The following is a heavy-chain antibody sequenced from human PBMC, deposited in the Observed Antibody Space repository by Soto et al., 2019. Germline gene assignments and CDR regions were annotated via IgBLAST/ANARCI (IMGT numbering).Heavy chain of an antibody. CDR2: ISTSGDYT. D-gene: IGHD5-18*01. CDR1: GFTFSSYA. CDR3: ARGGYGYKSFDY. J-gene: IGHJ4*02. V-gene: IGHV3-23*01. Sequence: EVQLLESGGGLVQPGGSLRLSCAASGFTFSSYAMSWVRQAPGKWLEWVSAISTSGDYTYYADSVKGRFTISRDNSKNTLYLQMNSLRAEDTAVYYCARGGYGYKSFDYWGQGALVTVSS.